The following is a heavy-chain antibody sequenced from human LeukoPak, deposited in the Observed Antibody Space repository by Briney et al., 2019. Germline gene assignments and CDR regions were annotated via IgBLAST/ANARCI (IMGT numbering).Heavy chain of an antibody. CDR1: GYLFTSYW. Sequence: PGGSLKIYCQGSGYLFTSYWIGWVRQVPGKGLELMGIIYPGDSDTRYSPSFQGPVTISADKSISTAYLQWSSLKASDTAMYYCARQAPAAADFDYWGQGTLVTVSS. J-gene: IGHJ4*02. V-gene: IGHV5-51*01. D-gene: IGHD6-13*01. CDR2: IYPGDSDT. CDR3: ARQAPAAADFDY.